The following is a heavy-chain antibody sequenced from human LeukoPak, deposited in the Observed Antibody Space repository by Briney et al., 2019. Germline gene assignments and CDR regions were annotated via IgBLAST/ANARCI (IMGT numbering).Heavy chain of an antibody. CDR1: GYTFTSYG. V-gene: IGHV1-18*01. CDR2: ISAYNGNT. D-gene: IGHD5-12*01. CDR3: ARDLTVATITDAFDI. J-gene: IGHJ3*02. Sequence: ASVKVSCKASGYTFTSYGISWVRQAPGQGREWMGWISAYNGNTNYAQKLQGRVTMTTDTSTSTAYMERRSLRSDDTAAYYCARDLTVATITDAFDIWGQGTMVTVSS.